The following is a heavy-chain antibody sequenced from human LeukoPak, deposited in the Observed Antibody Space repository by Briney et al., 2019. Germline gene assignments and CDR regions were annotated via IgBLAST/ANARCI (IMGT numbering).Heavy chain of an antibody. CDR2: ITPDGSDR. D-gene: IGHD6-19*01. V-gene: IGHV3-7*01. Sequence: PGGPLRLSCAVSGFTFNNYWMSWVRQAPGKGLEWVANITPDGSDRYYVDSLKGRVTISRDNTKSSLYLQLNSLRAEDTAVYYCVPGGLAVSGIDYWGQGALVTVSS. J-gene: IGHJ4*02. CDR3: VPGGLAVSGIDY. CDR1: GFTFNNYW.